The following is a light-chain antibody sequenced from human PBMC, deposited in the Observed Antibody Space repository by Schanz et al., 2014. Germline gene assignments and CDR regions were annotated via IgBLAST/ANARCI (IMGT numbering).Light chain of an antibody. CDR1: SSDVGGYKY. Sequence: QSVLTQPRSVSGSPGQSVTISCTGTSSDVGGYKYVSWYQQHPGKAPKLMIYDVSKRPSGVPDRFSGSKSGNTASLTISGLQAEDEADYYCSSYTSSNTVVFGGGTKLTVL. J-gene: IGLJ3*02. CDR3: SSYTSSNTVV. CDR2: DVS. V-gene: IGLV2-11*01.